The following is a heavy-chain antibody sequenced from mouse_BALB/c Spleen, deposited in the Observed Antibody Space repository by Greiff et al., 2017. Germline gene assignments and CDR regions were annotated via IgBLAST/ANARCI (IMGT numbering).Heavy chain of an antibody. Sequence: EVQVVESGGGLVQPGGSRKLSCAASGFTFSSFGMHWVRQAPEKGLEWVAYISSGSSTIYYADTVKGRFTISRDNPKNTLFLQMTSLRSEDTAMYYCARSLCITTVVPFDDWGQGTTLTVSS. J-gene: IGHJ2*01. D-gene: IGHD1-1*01. V-gene: IGHV5-17*02. CDR3: ARSLCITTVVPFDD. CDR1: GFTFSSFG. CDR2: ISSGSSTI.